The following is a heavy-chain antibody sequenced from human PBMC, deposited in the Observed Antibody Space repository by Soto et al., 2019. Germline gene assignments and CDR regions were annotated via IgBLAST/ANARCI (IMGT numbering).Heavy chain of an antibody. CDR2: IWHDGRRR. J-gene: IGHJ4*02. Sequence: QVQLVESGGGVVQPGTSLRLSCAASGFTFKHYGMHWVRQAPGKGLEWVAVIWHDGRRREFADSVQGRFATYRDNSKDTLYLQMDSLRVEDTAVYYCARDPGHDGPIDHWGLGTLVIVSS. V-gene: IGHV3-33*01. D-gene: IGHD3-16*01. CDR1: GFTFKHYG. CDR3: ARDPGHDGPIDH.